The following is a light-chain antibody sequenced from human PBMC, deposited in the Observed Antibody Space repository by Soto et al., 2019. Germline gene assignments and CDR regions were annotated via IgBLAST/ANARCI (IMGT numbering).Light chain of an antibody. CDR2: EVS. CDR3: SSFRSGSTL. Sequence: QSALPQPASVSGSPGPSITLSCTGTSSDVGGYNYVSWYQQHPGKAPKLMIYEVSNRPSGVSNRFSGSKAGNTASLTISGLQAEDEADYYCSSFRSGSTLFGTGTKLTVL. J-gene: IGLJ1*01. V-gene: IGLV2-14*01. CDR1: SSDVGGYNY.